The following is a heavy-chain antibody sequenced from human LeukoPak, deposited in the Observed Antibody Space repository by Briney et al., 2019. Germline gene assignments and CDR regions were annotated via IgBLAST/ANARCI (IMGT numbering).Heavy chain of an antibody. Sequence: GGSLRLSCAASGLTFSIYSMNWVRQAPGKGLEWVSSISSSSSYIYYADSVKGRFTISRDNAKNSLYLQMNSLRAEDTAVYYCARDEDSSGYCDLWGQGTLVTVSS. J-gene: IGHJ4*02. D-gene: IGHD3-22*01. CDR2: ISSSSSYI. CDR3: ARDEDSSGYCDL. V-gene: IGHV3-21*01. CDR1: GLTFSIYS.